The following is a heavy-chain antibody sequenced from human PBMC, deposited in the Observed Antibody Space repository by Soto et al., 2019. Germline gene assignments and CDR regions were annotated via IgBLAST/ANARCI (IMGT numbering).Heavy chain of an antibody. CDR1: GFTFSSYA. J-gene: IGHJ5*02. V-gene: IGHV3-30-3*01. CDR3: ARDSLEWLLYSNWFDP. Sequence: GGSLRLSCAASGFTFSSYAMHWVRQAPGKGLEWVAVISYDGSNKYYADSVKGRFTISRDNSKNTLYLQMNSLRAEDTAVYYRARDSLEWLLYSNWFDPWGQGTLVTVSS. CDR2: ISYDGSNK. D-gene: IGHD3-3*01.